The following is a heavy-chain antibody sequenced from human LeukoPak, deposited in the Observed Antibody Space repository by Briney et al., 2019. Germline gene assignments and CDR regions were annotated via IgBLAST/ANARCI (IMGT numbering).Heavy chain of an antibody. V-gene: IGHV3-7*04. CDR2: INQDGGEK. Sequence: GSLLLCCAASGFTFSTYWMSWVRQAPGKGLEWVANINQDGGEKYYVDSVKGRFTISRDNAQNSLYLQMNSLRVEDTAVYYCARGDDFSGDYWGQGTLVTVSS. CDR1: GFTFSTYW. CDR3: ARGDDFSGDY. J-gene: IGHJ4*02. D-gene: IGHD2-21*02.